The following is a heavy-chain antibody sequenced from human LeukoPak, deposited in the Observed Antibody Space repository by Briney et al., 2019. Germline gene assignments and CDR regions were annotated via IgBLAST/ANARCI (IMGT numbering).Heavy chain of an antibody. V-gene: IGHV3-33*01. CDR3: ARDRLGLYYFDY. CDR1: GFTXXSYG. D-gene: IGHD6-6*01. Sequence: SXRXXCXASGFTXXSYGMHWVRQAPGXGLEWVAVIWYDGSNKYYADSVKGRFTISRDNSKNTLYLQMDSLRAEDTAVYYCARDRLGLYYFDYWGQGTLVTVSS. CDR2: IWYDGSNK. J-gene: IGHJ4*02.